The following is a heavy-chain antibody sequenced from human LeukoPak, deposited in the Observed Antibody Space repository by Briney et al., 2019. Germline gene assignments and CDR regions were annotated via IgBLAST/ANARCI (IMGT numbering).Heavy chain of an antibody. J-gene: IGHJ2*01. CDR3: ARMITFGGVIVRPEIYWYFDL. D-gene: IGHD3-16*02. V-gene: IGHV4-4*07. CDR2: IYTSGST. Sequence: PSETLSLTCTVSGGSISSYYWSWIRQPAGKGLEWIGRIYTSGSTNYNPSLKSRVTMSVDTSKNQSSLKLSSVTAADTAVYYCARMITFGGVIVRPEIYWYFDLWGRGTLVTVSS. CDR1: GGSISSYY.